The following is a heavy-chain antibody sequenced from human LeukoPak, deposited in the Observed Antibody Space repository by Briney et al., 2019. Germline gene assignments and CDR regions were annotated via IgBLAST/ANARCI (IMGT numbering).Heavy chain of an antibody. CDR3: ARAHLPMVRGSFLVIY. CDR1: GFTFSDYY. J-gene: IGHJ4*02. V-gene: IGHV3-11*04. Sequence: GGSLRLSCAASGFTFSDYYMSWIRQAPGKGLEWVSYISSSGSTIYYADSVKGRFTISRDNAKNSLYLQMNSLRAEDTAVYYCARAHLPMVRGSFLVIYWGQGTLVTVSS. D-gene: IGHD3-10*01. CDR2: ISSSGSTI.